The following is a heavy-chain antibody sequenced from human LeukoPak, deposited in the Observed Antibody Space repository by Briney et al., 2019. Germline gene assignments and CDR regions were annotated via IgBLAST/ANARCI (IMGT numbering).Heavy chain of an antibody. D-gene: IGHD2-2*01. V-gene: IGHV4-4*07. Sequence: SETLSLTCTVSGGSISSYYWSWIRQPAGKGLEWIGRIYTSGSTNYNPSLKSRVTISVDTSKNQFSLKLSSVTAADTAVYYCAREIGVVPAATDAFDIWGQGTMVTVSS. CDR1: GGSISSYY. J-gene: IGHJ3*02. CDR2: IYTSGST. CDR3: AREIGVVPAATDAFDI.